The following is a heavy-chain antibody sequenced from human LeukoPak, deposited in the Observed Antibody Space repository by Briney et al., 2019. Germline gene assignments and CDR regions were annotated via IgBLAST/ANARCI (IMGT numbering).Heavy chain of an antibody. D-gene: IGHD4-17*01. CDR2: ISSNGGST. CDR1: GFTFSSYA. J-gene: IGHJ4*02. CDR3: VKDDYADPFYFDY. V-gene: IGHV3-64D*06. Sequence: GGSLRLSCSASGFTFSSYAMHWVRQAPGKGLEYVSAISSNGGSTYYADSVKGRFTISRDNSRNTLYLQMNSLRAEDTAVYYCVKDDYADPFYFDYGGQGTLVTVSS.